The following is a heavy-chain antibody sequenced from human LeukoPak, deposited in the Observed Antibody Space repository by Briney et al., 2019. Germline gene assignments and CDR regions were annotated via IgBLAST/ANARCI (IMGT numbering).Heavy chain of an antibody. CDR2: ISGSGDNT. CDR1: GFTFNNYA. J-gene: IGHJ6*02. CDR3: AKGKSLPHYYYYGMDV. Sequence: GGSLRLSCAASGFTFNNYAMNWVRQAPGKGLEWVSVISGSGDNTYYADSVRGRFTISRDNFKNTLYLQMNSLTAEDTAIYYCAKGKSLPHYYYYGMDVWGQGTTVTASS. V-gene: IGHV3-23*01.